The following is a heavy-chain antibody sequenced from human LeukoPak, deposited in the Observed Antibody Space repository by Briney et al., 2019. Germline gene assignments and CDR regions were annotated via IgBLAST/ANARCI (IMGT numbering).Heavy chain of an antibody. CDR1: GGSISSSSYY. CDR3: ARYPYSGISGWQAFDY. V-gene: IGHV4-39*01. J-gene: IGHJ4*02. CDR2: IPYSGNA. D-gene: IGHD6-19*01. Sequence: SETVSLICTVSGGSISSSSYYWGWIRQPPGQGLEWIGTIPYSGNAYYSPSLKSRVTISVDTSKNQFSLKVSSVTAADTAVYYCARYPYSGISGWQAFDYWGQGALVTVCS.